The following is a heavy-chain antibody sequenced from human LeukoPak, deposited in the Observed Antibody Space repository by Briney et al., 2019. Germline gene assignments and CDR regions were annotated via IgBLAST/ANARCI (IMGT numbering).Heavy chain of an antibody. CDR3: GGDGTGVLPGDAFDI. V-gene: IGHV3-21*05. Sequence: GGSLRLSCAASGFTFSTHSMNWVRQAPGKGLEWVSYISHTGNDIYYGESVKGRFTISRDNAKNSLYLQMHTLRAEDTAVYYCGGDGTGVLPGDAFDIWSQGTMVTVSS. CDR1: GFTFSTHS. J-gene: IGHJ3*02. CDR2: ISHTGNDI. D-gene: IGHD1-1*01.